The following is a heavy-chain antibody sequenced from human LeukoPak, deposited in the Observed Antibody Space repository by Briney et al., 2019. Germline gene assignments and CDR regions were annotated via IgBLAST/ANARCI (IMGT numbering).Heavy chain of an antibody. CDR1: GFTFSSYE. J-gene: IGHJ5*02. Sequence: GGSLRLSCSASGFTFSSYERNWLRQAPGKGLEWVSYISSSGSTIYYADSVKGRFTISRDNAKNSLFLQMNSLRAEDTAVYYCARDGNSGWSAPGNNRNWCDPWGQGTLVTVSS. D-gene: IGHD6-19*01. CDR2: ISSSGSTI. V-gene: IGHV3-48*03. CDR3: ARDGNSGWSAPGNNRNWCDP.